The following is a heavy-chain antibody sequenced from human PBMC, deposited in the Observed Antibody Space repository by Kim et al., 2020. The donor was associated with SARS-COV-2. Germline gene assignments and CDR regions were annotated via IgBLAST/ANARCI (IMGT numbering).Heavy chain of an antibody. CDR2: INHSGST. D-gene: IGHD3-9*01. Sequence: SETLSLTCAVYGGSFSGYYWSWIRQPPGKGLEWIGEINHSGSTNYNPSLKSRVTISVDTSKNQFSLKLSSVTAADTAVYYCARGEAVLRYFDWLPLGASQNWFDPWGQGTLVTVSS. J-gene: IGHJ5*02. CDR1: GGSFSGYY. CDR3: ARGEAVLRYFDWLPLGASQNWFDP. V-gene: IGHV4-34*01.